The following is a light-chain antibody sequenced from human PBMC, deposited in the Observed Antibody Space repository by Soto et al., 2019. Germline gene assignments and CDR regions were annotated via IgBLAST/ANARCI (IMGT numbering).Light chain of an antibody. Sequence: DSQMTSSPSTLSASVGERVTITCRASQSISAWLAWYQQKPGKAPKLLIYKTSNVESGVTTRLSGRGSGIEVTVTIGSLQPDDFATYYCQLYHSYQLSFGQGTLLVIK. CDR3: QLYHSYQLS. V-gene: IGKV1-5*03. CDR2: KTS. J-gene: IGKJ5*01. CDR1: QSISAW.